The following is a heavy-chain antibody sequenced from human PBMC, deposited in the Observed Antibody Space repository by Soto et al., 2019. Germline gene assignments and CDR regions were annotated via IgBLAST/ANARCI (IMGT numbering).Heavy chain of an antibody. CDR1: GYTFTSYG. CDR3: AIGVGWEPLDY. CDR2: INAYNGNT. Sequence: QVQLVQSGAEVKKPGASVKVSCKASGYTFTSYGISWVRQDPGQGLEWMGWINAYNGNTNYAQKLQGRVTMTTDTATSTACMELRSLRSDDTAVYYCAIGVGWEPLDYWGQGTLVTVSS. J-gene: IGHJ4*02. D-gene: IGHD1-26*01. V-gene: IGHV1-18*01.